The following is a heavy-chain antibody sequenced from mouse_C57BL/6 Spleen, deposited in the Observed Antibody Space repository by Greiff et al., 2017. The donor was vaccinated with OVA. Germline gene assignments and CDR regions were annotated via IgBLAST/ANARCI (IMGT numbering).Heavy chain of an antibody. CDR3: ARSPITTEGYFDV. D-gene: IGHD1-1*01. CDR1: GYTFTDYY. CDR2: INPYNGGT. V-gene: IGHV1-19*01. J-gene: IGHJ1*03. Sequence: EVQLQQSGPVLVKPGASVKMSCKASGYTFTDYYMNWVKQSHGKSLEWIGVINPYNGGTSYNQKFKGKATLTVDKSSSTAYMELNSLTSEDSAVYYCARSPITTEGYFDVWGTGTTVTVSS.